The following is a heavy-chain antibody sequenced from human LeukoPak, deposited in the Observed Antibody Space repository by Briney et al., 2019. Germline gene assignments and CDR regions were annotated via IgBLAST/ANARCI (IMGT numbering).Heavy chain of an antibody. CDR1: GFTFSSYA. Sequence: GGSLRLSCAASGFTFSSYAMSWVRQAPGKGLEWVANIDQDGGSEYYVGSVQGRFTISRDNAKNSLYLQMNSLRAEDTAVYYCARGDWAPFDYWGQGSLLTVSS. D-gene: IGHD2-21*02. J-gene: IGHJ4*02. V-gene: IGHV3-7*01. CDR2: IDQDGGSE. CDR3: ARGDWAPFDY.